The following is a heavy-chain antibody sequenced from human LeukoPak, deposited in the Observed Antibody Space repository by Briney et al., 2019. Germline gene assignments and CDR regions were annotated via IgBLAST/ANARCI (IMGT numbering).Heavy chain of an antibody. D-gene: IGHD4-17*01. CDR1: GFTFSSYA. V-gene: IGHV3-23*01. CDR2: ISGSGTNT. J-gene: IGHJ1*01. Sequence: GGSLRLSCAASGFTFSSYAMNWVRQAPGKGLEWVSIISGSGTNTYYADSVKGRFTISRDNSKNTLYLQMNSLRAEDTAVYYCAKEIYGDSTGGRFQHWGQGTLVTVSS. CDR3: AKEIYGDSTGGRFQH.